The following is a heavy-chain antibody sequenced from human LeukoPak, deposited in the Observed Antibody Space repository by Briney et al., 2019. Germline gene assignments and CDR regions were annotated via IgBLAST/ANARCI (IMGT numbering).Heavy chain of an antibody. V-gene: IGHV3-7*05. CDR3: ARRGRIFGVVIIGYFDY. CDR2: IEQEGSEK. CDR1: GFTFSSYW. J-gene: IGHJ4*02. D-gene: IGHD3-3*01. Sequence: PGRSLRLSCAASGFTFSSYWMSWVRQAQGKGLDSVANIEQEGSEKNYVDSVKGRFTISRDNAKSSLYLQMNNLRAEDTAVYYCARRGRIFGVVIIGYFDYWGQGTLVTVSS.